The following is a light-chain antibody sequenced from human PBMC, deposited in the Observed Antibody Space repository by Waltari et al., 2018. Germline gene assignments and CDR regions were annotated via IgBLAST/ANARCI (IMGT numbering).Light chain of an antibody. CDR1: GSDVGGYKY. V-gene: IGLV2-14*03. CDR2: DVT. CDR3: GSYSGTTTYV. Sequence: QSALAQPASVSGSPGQSVTISCTGTGSDVGGYKYVSWYQQHPGKVPKIIIYDVTVRPSGISSRFSGSKSGNTASLTISGLQAEDEADYYCGSYSGTTTYVFGTGTYVTVL. J-gene: IGLJ1*01.